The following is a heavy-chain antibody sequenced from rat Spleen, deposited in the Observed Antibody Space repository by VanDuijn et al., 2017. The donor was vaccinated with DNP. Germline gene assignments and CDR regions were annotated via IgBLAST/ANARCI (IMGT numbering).Heavy chain of an antibody. D-gene: IGHD5-1*01. CDR3: ATWGGSSDY. J-gene: IGHJ2*01. Sequence: EVQLVESGGGSVQPGRSLKLSCAASGFTFRDYYMAWVRQAPTKGLEWVATIIDDGSKTYYRDSVKGRFTISRDNTKSTLYLQMDSLRSEDTATYYCATWGGSSDYWGQGVMVTVSS. V-gene: IGHV5S10*01. CDR1: GFTFRDYY. CDR2: IIDDGSKT.